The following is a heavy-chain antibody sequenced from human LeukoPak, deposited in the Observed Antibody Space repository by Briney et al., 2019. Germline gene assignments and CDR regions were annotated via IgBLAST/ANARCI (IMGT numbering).Heavy chain of an antibody. CDR2: ISYDVANE. Sequence: PVGSLRLSCAASGFTFNHYGIHWVREAPGEGLEWVAVISYDVANEYFTHSANGAFTIPRDASMSTVSLQMNSLKVEDTAVYFCARSSSRVITLGPGFDPWGQGTLVTVSS. J-gene: IGHJ5*02. D-gene: IGHD3-16*01. CDR3: ARSSSRVITLGPGFDP. V-gene: IGHV3-30*12. CDR1: GFTFNHYG.